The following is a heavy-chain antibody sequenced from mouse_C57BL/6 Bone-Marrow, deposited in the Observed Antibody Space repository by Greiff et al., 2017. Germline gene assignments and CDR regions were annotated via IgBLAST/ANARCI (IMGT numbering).Heavy chain of an antibody. CDR1: GFTFSSYA. V-gene: IGHV5-4*03. CDR2: ISDGGSYT. Sequence: EVMLVESGGGLVKPGGSLKLSCAASGFTFSSYAMPWVRQTPEKRLEWVATISDGGSYTYYPDNVKGRFTISRDNAKNNLYLHMSHLKSEDTAMYYCARMCYWYFDVWGTGTTVTVSS. J-gene: IGHJ1*03. CDR3: ARMCYWYFDV.